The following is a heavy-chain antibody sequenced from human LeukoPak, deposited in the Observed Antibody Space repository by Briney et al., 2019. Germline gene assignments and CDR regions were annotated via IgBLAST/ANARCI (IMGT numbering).Heavy chain of an antibody. Sequence: ASVKVSCKVSGYTLTELSMHWVRQAPGKGLEWMGGFDPEDGETNYAQKFQGRVTMTEDTSTDTAYMELSSLRSEDTAVYYCATGGETSYYDSSGYYLGYWGQGTLVTVSS. CDR1: GYTLTELS. J-gene: IGHJ4*02. CDR3: ATGGETSYYDSSGYYLGY. CDR2: FDPEDGET. V-gene: IGHV1-24*01. D-gene: IGHD3-22*01.